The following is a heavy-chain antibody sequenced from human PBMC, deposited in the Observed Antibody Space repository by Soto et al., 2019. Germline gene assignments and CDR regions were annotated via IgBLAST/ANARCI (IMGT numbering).Heavy chain of an antibody. V-gene: IGHV3-11*06. D-gene: IGHD2-15*01. CDR1: GFTFGDSY. Sequence: GGSLRLSCAGSGFTFGDSYVSWIRQAPGKGLEWLSYISPGSRYPAYADSVKGRFTISRDNAKRSLYLQMMSLTAEDTAIYYCVRGGGGGLFDPWGQGTMVTVSS. J-gene: IGHJ5*02. CDR2: ISPGSRYP. CDR3: VRGGGGGLFDP.